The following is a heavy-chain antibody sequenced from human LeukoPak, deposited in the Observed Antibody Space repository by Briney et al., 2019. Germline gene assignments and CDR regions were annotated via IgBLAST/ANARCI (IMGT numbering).Heavy chain of an antibody. CDR2: INHSGSI. V-gene: IGHV4-34*01. J-gene: IGHJ4*02. D-gene: IGHD3-3*01. Sequence: SETLSLTCAVYGGSFSGYYWSWIRQPPGKGLEWIGEINHSGSINYNPSLKSRVTISVDTSKNQFSLKLSSVTAADTAVYYCARGGSYYDFWSGYLSDDYWGQGTLVTVSS. CDR3: ARGGSYYDFWSGYLSDDY. CDR1: GGSFSGYY.